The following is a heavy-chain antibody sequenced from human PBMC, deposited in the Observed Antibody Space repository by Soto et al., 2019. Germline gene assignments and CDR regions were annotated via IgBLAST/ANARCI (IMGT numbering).Heavy chain of an antibody. V-gene: IGHV3-21*01. CDR3: ARDSNTIFGVVIPPRVFDY. CDR2: ISSSSSYI. Sequence: GGSLRLSCAASGFTFSSYSMNWVRQAPGKGLEWVSSISSSSSYIYYADSVKGRFTISRDNAKNSLYLQMNSLRAEDTAVYYCARDSNTIFGVVIPPRVFDYWGQGTLVTVSS. CDR1: GFTFSSYS. J-gene: IGHJ4*02. D-gene: IGHD3-3*01.